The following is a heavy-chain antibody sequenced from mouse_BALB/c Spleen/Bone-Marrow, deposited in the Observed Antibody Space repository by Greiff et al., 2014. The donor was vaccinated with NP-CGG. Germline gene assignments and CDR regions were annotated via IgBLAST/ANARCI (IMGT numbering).Heavy chain of an antibody. V-gene: IGHV1-14*01. Sequence: VQLQQSGPELVKPGASVKMSCKASGYTFTNYVIHWVKQKPGQGLEWIGYINPYNDGTKYNDKFKGKATLTSDKSSSTAYMEFSSLTSEDSAVYYCARGGYYGTSLYWYFGVWGAGTTVTVSS. CDR3: ARGGYYGTSLYWYFGV. CDR2: INPYNDGT. D-gene: IGHD1-1*01. CDR1: GYTFTNYV. J-gene: IGHJ1*01.